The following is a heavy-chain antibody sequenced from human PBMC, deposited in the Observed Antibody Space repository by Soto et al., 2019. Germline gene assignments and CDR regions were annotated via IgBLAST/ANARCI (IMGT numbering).Heavy chain of an antibody. CDR2: ISSNGGST. Sequence: PGGSLRLSCAASGFTFSSYAMHWVRQAPGKGLEFVSAISSNGGSTYYANSVKGRFTISRDNSKNTLYLQMGSLRAEDMAVYYCARGYSNYYDSSGYYPHDAFDIWGQGTMVT. J-gene: IGHJ3*02. CDR1: GFTFSSYA. V-gene: IGHV3-64*01. D-gene: IGHD3-22*01. CDR3: ARGYSNYYDSSGYYPHDAFDI.